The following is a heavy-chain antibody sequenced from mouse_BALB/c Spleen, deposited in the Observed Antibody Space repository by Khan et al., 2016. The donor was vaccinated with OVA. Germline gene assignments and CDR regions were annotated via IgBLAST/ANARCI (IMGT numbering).Heavy chain of an antibody. Sequence: VQLQQSGPDLVKPGASVRMSCKASGYTFTSYVMHWLRQKPGQGLEWIGYIYPCNDDTKYNEKFKGKATLTSDKSSSTAYMELSSLTSEDSAVYYCAKNYRYDVYFDYWGQGTTLTVSA. D-gene: IGHD2-14*01. J-gene: IGHJ2*01. CDR2: IYPCNDDT. CDR3: AKNYRYDVYFDY. V-gene: IGHV1S136*01. CDR1: GYTFTSYV.